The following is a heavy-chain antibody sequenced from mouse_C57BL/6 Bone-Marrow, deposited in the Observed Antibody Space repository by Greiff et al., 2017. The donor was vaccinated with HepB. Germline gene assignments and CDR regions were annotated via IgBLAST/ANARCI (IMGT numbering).Heavy chain of an antibody. V-gene: IGHV14-4*01. J-gene: IGHJ3*01. Sequence: VQLQQSGAELVRPGASVKLSCTASGFNIKDDYMHWVKQRPEQGLEWIGWIDPANGDTEYASKFQGKATITADTSSNTAYLQLSSLTSEDAAVYYCTTLAGDYDRAPFAYWGQGTLVTVSA. CDR1: GFNIKDDY. D-gene: IGHD2-4*01. CDR2: IDPANGDT. CDR3: TTLAGDYDRAPFAY.